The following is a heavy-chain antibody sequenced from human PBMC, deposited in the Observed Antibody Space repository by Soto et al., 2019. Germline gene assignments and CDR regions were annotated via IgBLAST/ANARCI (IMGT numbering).Heavy chain of an antibody. CDR2: INPDGSAT. CDR3: GRGGSDSPMAPGY. J-gene: IGHJ4*02. D-gene: IGHD5-18*01. CDR1: GFTFGSYW. V-gene: IGHV3-74*01. Sequence: GGSLRLSCAASGFTFGSYWMHWVRQAPGKGLVWVSRINPDGSATNYADSVKGRFTISRDNAKNTLYLQMNSLRAEDTAVFYCGRGGSDSPMAPGYWGQGTLVTVS.